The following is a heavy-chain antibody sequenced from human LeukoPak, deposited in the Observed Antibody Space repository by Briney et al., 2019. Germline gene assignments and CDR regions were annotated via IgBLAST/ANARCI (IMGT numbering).Heavy chain of an antibody. CDR2: IYSGGDT. V-gene: IGHV3-53*01. Sequence: TGGSLRLSCAASGFTVSSNYMSWVRQAPGKGLEWVSVIYSGGDTFYTDSVKGRFTISRDNSKNTLYLQMNSLRAEDTAVYYCARVGSSGYYHKPYFDHWGQGTLVTVSS. CDR1: GFTVSSNY. CDR3: ARVGSSGYYHKPYFDH. J-gene: IGHJ4*02. D-gene: IGHD3-22*01.